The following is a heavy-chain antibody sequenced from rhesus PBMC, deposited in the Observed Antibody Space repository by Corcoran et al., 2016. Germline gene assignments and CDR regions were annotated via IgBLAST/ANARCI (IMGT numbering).Heavy chain of an antibody. CDR2: IVNVGGST. V-gene: IGHV3-178*01. CDR3: ARGARSPIYFDY. Sequence: EVQLVESGGGLAKPGGSLRLSCAASGFTFSDYYMDWVRQAPGKGLEWVSRIVNVGGSTWYADSVKGRFTISRENAKNTLYLQMDGLRAEDTAVYYCARGARSPIYFDYWGQGVLVTVSS. CDR1: GFTFSDYY. J-gene: IGHJ4*01. D-gene: IGHD2-15*01.